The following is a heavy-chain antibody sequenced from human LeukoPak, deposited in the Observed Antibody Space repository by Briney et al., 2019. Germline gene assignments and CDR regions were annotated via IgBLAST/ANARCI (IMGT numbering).Heavy chain of an antibody. Sequence: SETLSLTCAVSGYSISSGYQWAWIRQPPGKGLEWLGSIHYSGTIYYKASLKSRVTISVDTSQNQFSLKLTSVTAADTAVYYCARKGRSSSFDYWGQGTLITVSS. CDR3: ARKGRSSSFDY. CDR2: IHYSGTI. CDR1: GYSISSGYQ. V-gene: IGHV4-38-2*01. D-gene: IGHD6-13*01. J-gene: IGHJ4*02.